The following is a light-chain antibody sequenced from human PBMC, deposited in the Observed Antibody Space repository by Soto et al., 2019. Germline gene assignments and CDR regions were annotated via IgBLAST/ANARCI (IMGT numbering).Light chain of an antibody. CDR3: CSYAGSSTV. V-gene: IGLV2-23*01. CDR1: SSDVGGYNF. CDR2: EGS. J-gene: IGLJ1*01. Sequence: QSVLTQPPSASGSPGQSVTISCTGTSSDVGGYNFVSWYQQHPGKAPKLMIYEGSKRPSGVSNRFSGSNSGNPASLTISGLQAEDEADYYCCSYAGSSTVFGTGTKLTVL.